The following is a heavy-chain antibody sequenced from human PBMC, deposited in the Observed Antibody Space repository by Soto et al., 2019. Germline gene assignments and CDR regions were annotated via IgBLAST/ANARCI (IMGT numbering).Heavy chain of an antibody. CDR1: GFTFTTST. V-gene: IGHV1-58*01. D-gene: IGHD1-1*01. CDR3: SPTRIRNVNGFDP. CDR2: IVVASGST. J-gene: IGHJ5*02. Sequence: SVKVSRKASGFTFTTSTVQWMRQALGQSLEWIGWIVVASGSTNYAQKFQERVTITRDTSTRTTYMDLSSLRPEDTAVYYCSPTRIRNVNGFDPWGQGTLV.